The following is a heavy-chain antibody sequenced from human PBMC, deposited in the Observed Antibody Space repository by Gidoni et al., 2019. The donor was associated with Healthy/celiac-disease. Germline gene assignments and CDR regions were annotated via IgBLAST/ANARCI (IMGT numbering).Heavy chain of an antibody. V-gene: IGHV1-24*01. J-gene: IGHJ4*02. D-gene: IGHD6-6*01. Sequence: QVQQVKSGAGGKKPGASVQVSCKVSGYTSTELSMHWVRQAPGKGLEWMGGFDPEDGETIYAQKFQVRVTMTEDTSTDTVYMELSSLRSEDTAVYCCATGGQPPAAREGGAGYFDYWGQGTLVTVSS. CDR1: GYTSTELS. CDR2: FDPEDGET. CDR3: ATGGQPPAAREGGAGYFDY.